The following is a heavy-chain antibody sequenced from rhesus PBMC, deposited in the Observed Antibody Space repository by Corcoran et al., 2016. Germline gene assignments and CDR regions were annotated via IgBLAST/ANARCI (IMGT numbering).Heavy chain of an antibody. CDR3: VRDRGIAAAGH. Sequence: QVQLQESGPGLVKPSETLSLTCAVSGGSISDSYYLNWIRHPPGRGLEWIGNIYGSSGSTYYNPSLKSRVTISKDTSKNQFSLKLSSVTAADTAVYYCVRDRGIAAAGHWGQGVLVTVSS. J-gene: IGHJ4*01. V-gene: IGHV4S7*01. CDR2: IYGSSGST. D-gene: IGHD6S26*01. CDR1: GGSISDSYY.